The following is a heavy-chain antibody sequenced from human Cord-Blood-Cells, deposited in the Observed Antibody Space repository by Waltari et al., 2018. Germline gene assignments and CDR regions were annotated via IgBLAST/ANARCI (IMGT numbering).Heavy chain of an antibody. CDR1: GYSISSGYY. D-gene: IGHD6-19*01. CDR3: ARDLGWD. CDR2: IYHSGSS. Sequence: QVQLQESGPGLVKPSETLSLTCAVSGYSISSGYYWGWIRQPPGKGLEWIGSIYHSGSSYSNPSLKRRVTISVDTSKNQCSLKLSSVTAADTAVYYCARDLGWDWGQGTLVTVSS. J-gene: IGHJ4*02. V-gene: IGHV4-38-2*02.